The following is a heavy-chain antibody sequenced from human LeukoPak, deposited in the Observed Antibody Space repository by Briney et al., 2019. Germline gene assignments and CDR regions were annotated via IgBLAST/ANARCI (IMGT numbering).Heavy chain of an antibody. V-gene: IGHV4-34*01. CDR2: INNSGST. CDR1: ARSFSGYY. CDR3: ARGRETPRLIYGKRSHYDMDV. D-gene: IGHD3-10*01. J-gene: IGHJ6*03. Sequence: PSETLSLTCAVYARSFSGYYWSWIRQLPGKGLEWIGEINNSGSTNNHPSLNSRVTISVDTSKNQFSLKLSSVTAADTAVYYCARGRETPRLIYGKRSHYDMDVWGKGTTVTVSS.